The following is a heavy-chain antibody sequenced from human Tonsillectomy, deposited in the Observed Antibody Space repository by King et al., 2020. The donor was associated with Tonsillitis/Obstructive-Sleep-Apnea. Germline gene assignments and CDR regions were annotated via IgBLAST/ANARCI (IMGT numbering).Heavy chain of an antibody. CDR1: GFTFSSYT. CDR2: ISESASST. D-gene: IGHD3-3*01. Sequence: VQLVESGGGLVQPGGSLRLSCAASGFTFSSYTMSWVRQAPGKGLEWVSAISESASSTHYADSVKGRFTISRDNSRNTLFLQMNSQRAEDTAVYYCAKDGWSHWGQGTLVTVSS. CDR3: AKDGWSH. V-gene: IGHV3-23*04. J-gene: IGHJ4*02.